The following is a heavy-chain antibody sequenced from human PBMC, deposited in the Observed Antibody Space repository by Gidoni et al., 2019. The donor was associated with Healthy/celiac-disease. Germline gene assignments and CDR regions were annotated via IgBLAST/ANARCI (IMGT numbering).Heavy chain of an antibody. Sequence: QVQLQESGPGLVKPSQTLSLTCPVSGGSISSGGYYWRWIRQHPGKGLEWIGYIYYSGSTYYNPSLKSRVTISVDTSKNQFSLKLSSVTAADTAVYYCARESGSGIIGFDYWGQGTLVTVSS. CDR3: ARESGSGIIGFDY. D-gene: IGHD3-10*01. V-gene: IGHV4-31*03. J-gene: IGHJ4*02. CDR2: IYYSGST. CDR1: GGSISSGGYY.